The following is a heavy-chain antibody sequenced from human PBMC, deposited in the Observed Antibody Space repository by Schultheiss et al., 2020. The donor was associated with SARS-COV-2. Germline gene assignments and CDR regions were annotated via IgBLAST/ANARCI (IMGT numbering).Heavy chain of an antibody. CDR2: IIPIFGTA. V-gene: IGHV1-69*05. J-gene: IGHJ5*02. CDR1: GGTFSSYA. Sequence: SVKVSCKASGGTFSSYAISWVRQAPGQGLEWMGGIIPIFGTANYAQKFQGRVTMTRDMSTSTAYMELSSLRSEDTAVYYCAKGPTGGFDPWGQGTLVTVSS. D-gene: IGHD7-27*01. CDR3: AKGPTGGFDP.